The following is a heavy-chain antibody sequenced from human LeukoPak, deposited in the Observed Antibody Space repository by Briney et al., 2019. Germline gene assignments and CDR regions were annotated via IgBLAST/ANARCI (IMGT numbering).Heavy chain of an antibody. CDR2: INPNSGGT. D-gene: IGHD3-22*01. CDR3: AREYYDSSGRRIDY. CDR1: GYTFTGYY. J-gene: IGHJ4*02. Sequence: ASVKVSCKASGYTFTGYYMNWVRQAPGQGLEWMGWINPNSGGTNYAQKFQGRVTMTRDTSISTAYMELSRLRSDDTAVYYCAREYYDSSGRRIDYWGQGTLVTVSS. V-gene: IGHV1-2*02.